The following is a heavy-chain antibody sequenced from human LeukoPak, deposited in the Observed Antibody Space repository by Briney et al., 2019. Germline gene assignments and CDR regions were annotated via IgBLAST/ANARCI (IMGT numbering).Heavy chain of an antibody. CDR2: ISGGST. CDR3: KLTYDFWSGYLYNWFDP. J-gene: IGHJ5*02. Sequence: GGSLGLSCAASGFTVSSNEMSWVRQAPGKGLEWVSSISGGSTYYADSRKGRFTISRDNSKNMLHLQMNSLRAEDTAVYYCKLTYDFWSGYLYNWFDPWGQGTLVTVSS. V-gene: IGHV3-38-3*01. D-gene: IGHD3-3*01. CDR1: GFTVSSNE.